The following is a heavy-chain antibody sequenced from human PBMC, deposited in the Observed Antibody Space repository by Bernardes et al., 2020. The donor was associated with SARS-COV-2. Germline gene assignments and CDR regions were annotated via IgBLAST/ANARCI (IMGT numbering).Heavy chain of an antibody. J-gene: IGHJ5*01. Sequence: GGPLRLSCAASGFTFRDYTMHWVRQAPGKGLEWVEVIWHDGSREYYVDSVKGRFAISRDNSNNTLYLQMNNLRVEDTALYRCATEDGEWLESWGQGTLVTVSS. CDR1: GFTFRDYT. D-gene: IGHD4-17*01. CDR3: ATEDGEWLES. V-gene: IGHV3-33*01. CDR2: IWHDGSRE.